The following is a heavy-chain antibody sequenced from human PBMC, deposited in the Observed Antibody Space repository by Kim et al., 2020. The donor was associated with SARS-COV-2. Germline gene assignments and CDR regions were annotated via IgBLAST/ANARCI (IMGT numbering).Heavy chain of an antibody. J-gene: IGHJ4*02. CDR3: AKGYSSGYYYPFDY. D-gene: IGHD3-22*01. CDR1: GFTFGDYA. CDR2: ISWNSGSI. Sequence: GGSLRLSCAASGFTFGDYAMHWVRQAPGKGLEWVSGISWNSGSIGYADSVKGRFTISRDNAKNSLYLQMNSLRAEDTALYYCAKGYSSGYYYPFDYWGQGTLVTVSS. V-gene: IGHV3-9*01.